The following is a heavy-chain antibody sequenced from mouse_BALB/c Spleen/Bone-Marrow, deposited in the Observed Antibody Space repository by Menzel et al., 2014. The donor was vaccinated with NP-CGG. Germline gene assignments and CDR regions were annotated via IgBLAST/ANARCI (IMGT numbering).Heavy chain of an antibody. CDR3: ATGTYYFDY. CDR1: GYTFXSYW. CDR2: INPSTGYT. V-gene: IGHV1-7*01. J-gene: IGHJ2*01. D-gene: IGHD4-1*01. Sequence: QVQLKQSGAELAKPGASVKMSCKASGYTFXSYWMHWVKQRPGQGLEWIGYINPSTGYTEYNQKFKDKATLTADKSSSTAYMQLSSLTSVDSAVYYCATGTYYFDYWGQGTTLTVSS.